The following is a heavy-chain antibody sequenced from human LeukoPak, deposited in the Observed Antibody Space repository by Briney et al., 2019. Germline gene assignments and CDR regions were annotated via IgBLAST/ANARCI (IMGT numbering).Heavy chain of an antibody. D-gene: IGHD2-15*01. Sequence: GGSLRLSCAASGFTFDDYGMSWVRQAPGKGLEWVSGINWNGGSTGYADSVKGRFTISRDNSKNTLYLQMNSLRAEDTAVYYCAKDLVVVAADDAFDIWGQGTMVTVSS. CDR2: INWNGGST. CDR1: GFTFDDYG. V-gene: IGHV3-20*04. CDR3: AKDLVVVAADDAFDI. J-gene: IGHJ3*02.